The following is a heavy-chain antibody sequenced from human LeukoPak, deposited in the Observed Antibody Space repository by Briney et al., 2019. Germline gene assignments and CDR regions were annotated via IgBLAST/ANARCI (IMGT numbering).Heavy chain of an antibody. CDR2: INPNSGGT. J-gene: IGHJ4*02. CDR3: ARVVVQGSSWYDLDY. CDR1: GYTFTGYY. V-gene: IGHV1-2*02. D-gene: IGHD6-13*01. Sequence: APVKVSCKASGYTFTGYYMHWVRQAPGQGLEWMGWINPNSGGTNYAQKFQGRVTMTRDTSISTAYMELSRLRSDDTAVYYCARVVVQGSSWYDLDYWGQGTLVTVSS.